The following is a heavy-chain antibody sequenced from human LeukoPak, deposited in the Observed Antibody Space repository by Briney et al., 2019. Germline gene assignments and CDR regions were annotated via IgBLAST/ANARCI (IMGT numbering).Heavy chain of an antibody. D-gene: IGHD5-18*01. Sequence: SETLSLTXTVSGGSISSGSYYWSWIRQPAGKGLEWIGRIYTSGSTNYNPSLKSRVTISVDTSKNQFSLKLSSVTAADTAVYYCARDLIQLWLGGYYYYMDVWGKGTTVTVSS. CDR1: GGSISSGSYY. J-gene: IGHJ6*03. V-gene: IGHV4-61*02. CDR3: ARDLIQLWLGGYYYYMDV. CDR2: IYTSGST.